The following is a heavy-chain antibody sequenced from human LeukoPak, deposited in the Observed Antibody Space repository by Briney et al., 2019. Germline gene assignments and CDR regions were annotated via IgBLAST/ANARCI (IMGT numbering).Heavy chain of an antibody. J-gene: IGHJ5*02. D-gene: IGHD1-26*01. V-gene: IGHV1-2*02. Sequence: ASVKVSCKXSGYTFTGYYMHWVRQAPGQGLEWMGWINPNSGGTNYAQKFQGRVTMTRDTSISTAYMELSRLRSDDTAVYYCARDKWELRGRNWFDPWGQGTLVTVSS. CDR3: ARDKWELRGRNWFDP. CDR1: GYTFTGYY. CDR2: INPNSGGT.